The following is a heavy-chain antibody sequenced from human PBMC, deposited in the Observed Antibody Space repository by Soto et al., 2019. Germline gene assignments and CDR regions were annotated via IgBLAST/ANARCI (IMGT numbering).Heavy chain of an antibody. V-gene: IGHV3-7*01. Sequence: GGSLRLSCAASGFSFSYYWMNWVRQAPGRGLEWVANIKQDGSEKYYVDSVKGRFTISRDNAKNSLFLQMNSLRVEDTAVYYCARGEYHWNDPGFAYWGPGTLVTVSS. CDR2: IKQDGSEK. CDR3: ARGEYHWNDPGFAY. D-gene: IGHD1-20*01. CDR1: GFSFSYYW. J-gene: IGHJ4*02.